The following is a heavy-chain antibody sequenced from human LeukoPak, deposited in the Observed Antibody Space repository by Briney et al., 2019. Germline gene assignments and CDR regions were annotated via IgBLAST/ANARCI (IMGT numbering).Heavy chain of an antibody. V-gene: IGHV4-38-2*02. CDR1: GYSISSGYY. D-gene: IGHD3-3*01. CDR3: ARGIRFLEWSTLGLYYYYMDV. J-gene: IGHJ6*03. Sequence: SETLSLTCTVSGYSISSGYYWGWIRQPPGKGLEWIGIIYHSGSTYYNPSLKSRVTISVDTSKNQFSLKLSSVTAADTAVYYCARGIRFLEWSTLGLYYYYMDVWGKGTTVTVSS. CDR2: IYHSGST.